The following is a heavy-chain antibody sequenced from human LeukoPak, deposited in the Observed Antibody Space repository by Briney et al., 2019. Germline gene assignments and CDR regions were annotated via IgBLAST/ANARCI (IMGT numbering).Heavy chain of an antibody. D-gene: IGHD3-16*02. V-gene: IGHV1-8*03. CDR3: ARPGITFGGVIVDHPFGN. CDR2: MNPNSGNT. Sequence: ASVKVSCKASGYTFTSYDINWVRQATGQGLEWMGWMNPNSGNTGYAQKFQGRVTITRNTSISSAYMGLSSLKASDTAMYYCARPGITFGGVIVDHPFGNWGQGTLVTVSS. CDR1: GYTFTSYD. J-gene: IGHJ4*02.